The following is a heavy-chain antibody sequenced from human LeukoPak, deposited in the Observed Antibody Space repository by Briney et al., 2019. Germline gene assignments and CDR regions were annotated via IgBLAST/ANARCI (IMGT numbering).Heavy chain of an antibody. CDR1: GFTVSSNY. Sequence: PGGSLRLSCTASGFTVSSNYMSWVRQAPGKGLEWVSVIYSGGSIYYADSVKGRFTISRDNSKNTLYLQMNSLRAEDTAVYYCAKTTLAIRYDYWGQGTLVTVSS. D-gene: IGHD1-1*01. CDR3: AKTTLAIRYDY. V-gene: IGHV3-53*01. CDR2: IYSGGSI. J-gene: IGHJ4*02.